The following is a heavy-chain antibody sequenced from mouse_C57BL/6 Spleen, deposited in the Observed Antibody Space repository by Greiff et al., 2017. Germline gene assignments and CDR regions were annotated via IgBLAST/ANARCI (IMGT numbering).Heavy chain of an antibody. D-gene: IGHD2-2*01. CDR2: INPNNGGT. J-gene: IGHJ1*03. CDR1: GYTFTDYY. V-gene: IGHV1-26*01. CDR3: ARIYYGYDDWDFDV. Sequence: VQLQQSGPELVKPGASVKISCKASGYTFTDYYMNWVKQSHGKSLEWIGDINPNNGGTSYNQKFKGKDTLTVDKSSSTAYMELRSLTSEDSAVYYCARIYYGYDDWDFDVWGTGTTVTVAA.